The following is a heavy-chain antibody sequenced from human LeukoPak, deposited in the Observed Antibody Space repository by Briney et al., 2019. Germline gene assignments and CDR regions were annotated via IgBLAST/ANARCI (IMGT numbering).Heavy chain of an antibody. Sequence: SETLSLTCTVSGGSISSNSYYWSWIRQPPGKGLEWIGHIYYSGSTNYNPSLKSRVTISLDTSKNRFSLNLRSVTAADTAVYFCARQGDGGRSYDYWGQGTLVTVSS. J-gene: IGHJ4*02. CDR3: ARQGDGGRSYDY. V-gene: IGHV4-61*05. CDR1: GGSISSNSYY. CDR2: IYYSGST. D-gene: IGHD2-15*01.